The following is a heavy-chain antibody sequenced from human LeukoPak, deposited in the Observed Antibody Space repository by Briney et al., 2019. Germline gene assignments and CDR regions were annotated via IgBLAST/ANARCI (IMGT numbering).Heavy chain of an antibody. J-gene: IGHJ4*02. CDR3: ASQMITFGGVIVGFDY. Sequence: PSETLSLTCTVSGGSISSYYWSWLRHPPGKGLEWIGYTYYSGSANYNPSHKSRVTISVDTSKNQFSLKLSSVTGADTAVYYCASQMITFGGVIVGFDYWGQGTLVTVSS. CDR1: GGSISSYY. CDR2: TYYSGSA. V-gene: IGHV4-59*01. D-gene: IGHD3-16*02.